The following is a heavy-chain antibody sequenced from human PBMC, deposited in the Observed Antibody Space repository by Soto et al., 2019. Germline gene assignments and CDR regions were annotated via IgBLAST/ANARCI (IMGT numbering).Heavy chain of an antibody. J-gene: IGHJ4*02. D-gene: IGHD6-13*01. CDR3: ARRAAAGRSFDY. CDR2: ISSSGNSI. CDR1: GFTFSDYY. Sequence: LRLSCAASGFTFSDYYVTWIRQAPGKGLEWVSYISSSGNSIYYADSVRGRFTVSRDNAKNSLFLQMNSLRAEDTAVYYCARRAAAGRSFDYWGLGTLVTVSS. V-gene: IGHV3-11*01.